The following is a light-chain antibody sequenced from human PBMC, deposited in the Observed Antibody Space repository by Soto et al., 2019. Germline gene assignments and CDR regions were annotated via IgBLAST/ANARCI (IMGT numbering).Light chain of an antibody. V-gene: IGKV1-39*01. J-gene: IGKJ4*01. Sequence: DIQMTQSPSSLSASVGDSVTIRCRASQTINKYLNWYQQKPGRAPKLLINAASNLATGVPPRFSGSGSGTDFTLTISSLQPEDFAVYFCQQSFNTPLTFGGGTKVEIK. CDR1: QTINKY. CDR2: AAS. CDR3: QQSFNTPLT.